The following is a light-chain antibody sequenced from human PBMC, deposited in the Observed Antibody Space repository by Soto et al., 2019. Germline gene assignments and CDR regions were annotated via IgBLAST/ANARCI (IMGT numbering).Light chain of an antibody. V-gene: IGKV4-1*01. Sequence: ILLTQSPDSLALSLSEMATINCKSSQSVLYSSINKNHLAWYQQKPGQPSKLLMYWASTRESGVPDRFSGSGYGTDFTLTISSLQAEDVAVYYCQQYYSSPRTFGQGSKVDIK. J-gene: IGKJ1*01. CDR1: QSVLYSSINKNH. CDR2: WAS. CDR3: QQYYSSPRT.